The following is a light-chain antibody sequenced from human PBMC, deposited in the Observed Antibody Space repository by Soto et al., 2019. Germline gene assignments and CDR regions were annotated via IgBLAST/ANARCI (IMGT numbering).Light chain of an antibody. CDR2: DVN. Sequence: QSVLTQPRSVSGSPGQSVTISCTGTSSDVGAYNYVSWYRQHPGKAPKLIIYDVNKWPSGVPDRFSGSKSGTSASLAISGLQSDDEADYYCAAWDDSLNGRVFGTGTKLTVL. CDR1: SSDVGAYNY. V-gene: IGLV2-11*01. CDR3: AAWDDSLNGRV. J-gene: IGLJ1*01.